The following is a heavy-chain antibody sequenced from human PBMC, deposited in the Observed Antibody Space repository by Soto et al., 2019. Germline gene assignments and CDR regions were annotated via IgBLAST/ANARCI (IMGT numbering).Heavy chain of an antibody. D-gene: IGHD2-15*01. V-gene: IGHV1-2*04. CDR3: TRSYCSGNSCYSNDAFDI. J-gene: IGHJ3*02. Sequence: ASVKVSCKASGYTFTGYYMRWVRQAPGQGLEWMGWINPNSGGTNYAQKFQGWVTMTRDTSISTAYMELSRLRSDDTAVYYCTRSYCSGNSCYSNDAFDIWGQGTMVTVS. CDR1: GYTFTGYY. CDR2: INPNSGGT.